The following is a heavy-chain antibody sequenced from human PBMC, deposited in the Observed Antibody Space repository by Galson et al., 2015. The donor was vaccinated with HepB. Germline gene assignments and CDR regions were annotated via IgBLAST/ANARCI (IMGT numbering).Heavy chain of an antibody. D-gene: IGHD5-18*01. CDR3: ARPPGYSYGYFNY. V-gene: IGHV5-10-1*01. CDR1: GYSFTSYW. J-gene: IGHJ4*02. CDR2: IDPSDSYT. Sequence: QSGAEVTKPGESLRISCKDSGYSFTSYWISWVRQMPGRGLEWMGRIDPSDSYTNYSPSFQGHVTISADKSIGTAYLQWSSLEASDTAMYYCARPPGYSYGYFNYWGQGTLVTVSS.